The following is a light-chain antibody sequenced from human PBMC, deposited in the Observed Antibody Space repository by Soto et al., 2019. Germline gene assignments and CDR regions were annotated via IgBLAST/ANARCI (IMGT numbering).Light chain of an antibody. J-gene: IGKJ1*01. Sequence: EIVLTQSPATLSLSPGERATLSCRASQSVGSYLAWYQQKPGQAPRLVIYGASSRATGIPDRFSGSGSGTDFTLTISRLEPEDFAVYYCHQYDSWTFGQGTKVDIK. CDR3: HQYDSWT. CDR1: QSVGSY. CDR2: GAS. V-gene: IGKV3-20*01.